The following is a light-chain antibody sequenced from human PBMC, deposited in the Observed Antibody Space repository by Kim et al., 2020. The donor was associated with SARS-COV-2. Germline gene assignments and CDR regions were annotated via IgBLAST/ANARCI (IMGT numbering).Light chain of an antibody. J-gene: IGKJ4*01. V-gene: IGKV1-9*01. Sequence: DIQLTQSPSFLSASVGDRVTITCRASQDISNSLAWYQQKPGKAPKVLIYGASILQSGVPSRFSGSGSGTEFTLTLTSLQPEDFATYYCLQLKTYPLIFGGGTKVDIK. CDR1: QDISNS. CDR3: LQLKTYPLI. CDR2: GAS.